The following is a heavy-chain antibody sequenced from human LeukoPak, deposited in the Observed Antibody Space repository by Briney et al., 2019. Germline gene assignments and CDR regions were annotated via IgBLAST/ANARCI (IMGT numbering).Heavy chain of an antibody. J-gene: IGHJ1*01. CDR1: GFTFGSYW. D-gene: IGHD3-22*01. CDR2: IKQDGSEK. V-gene: IGHV3-7*01. Sequence: GGSLRLSCAASGFTFGSYWMSWVRQAPGKGLEWVANIKQDGSEKYYVDSVKGRFTISRDNAKNSLYLQMNSLRAEDTAVYYCARDQSQGYYYDSSGYYSSSFAEYFQHWGQGTLVTVSS. CDR3: ARDQSQGYYYDSSGYYSSSFAEYFQH.